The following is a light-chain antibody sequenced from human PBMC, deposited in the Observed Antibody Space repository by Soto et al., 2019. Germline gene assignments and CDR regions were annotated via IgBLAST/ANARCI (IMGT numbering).Light chain of an antibody. CDR1: QYISSS. V-gene: IGKV3-15*01. CDR3: QQYDDWWA. CDR2: GAS. Sequence: EIVMTQSPATLSVSPGERATLSCRASQYISSSLAWYQQKAGQAPRLIIYGASTRATGVPARFSGSGSGTDFTLTISSRQSEDFAVYYCQQYDDWWAFGQGTKVEIK. J-gene: IGKJ1*01.